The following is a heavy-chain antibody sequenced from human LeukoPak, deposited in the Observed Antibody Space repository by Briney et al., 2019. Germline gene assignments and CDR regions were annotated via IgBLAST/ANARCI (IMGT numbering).Heavy chain of an antibody. Sequence: PGESLKISCKGSGYSFTSYWIGWVRQMPGKGLEWMGRIDPSDCNTNYSPSFQGHVTISADKSISTAYLQWSSLKASDTAVYYCARGHGWCDHWGQGTLVTVSS. CDR3: ARGHGWCDH. V-gene: IGHV5-10-1*01. CDR1: GYSFTSYW. CDR2: IDPSDCNT. J-gene: IGHJ5*02.